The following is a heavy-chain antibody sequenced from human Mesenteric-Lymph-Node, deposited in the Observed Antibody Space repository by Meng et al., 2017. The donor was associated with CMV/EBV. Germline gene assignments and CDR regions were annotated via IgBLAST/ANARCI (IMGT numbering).Heavy chain of an antibody. CDR1: GGSVSTSTYY. D-gene: IGHD3/OR15-3a*01. CDR2: IFYRGTT. V-gene: IGHV4-39*02. J-gene: IGHJ6*02. CDR3: AREHSDFYEVSSYYGLDV. Sequence: SETLSLTFAVSGGSVSTSTYYWAWIRQPPGGGLEWIGSIFYRGTTYYNPSLNSRASISIDTSKNQFSLRVSSVTATDTAVYYCAREHSDFYEVSSYYGLDVWGQGTAVTVSS.